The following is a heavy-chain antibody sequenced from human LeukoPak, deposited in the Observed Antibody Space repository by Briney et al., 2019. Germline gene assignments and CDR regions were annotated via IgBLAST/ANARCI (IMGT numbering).Heavy chain of an antibody. V-gene: IGHV4-59*01. D-gene: IGHD3-16*01. J-gene: IGHJ4*02. CDR3: ARASGGEIDY. CDR1: GGSIGSYY. Sequence: SETLSLTCTVSGGSIGSYYWSWIRQPPGKGLEWIGYIYYSGSTNYNPSLKSRVTISVDTSKNQFSLKLSSVTAADTAVYYCARASGGEIDYWGQGTLVTVSS. CDR2: IYYSGST.